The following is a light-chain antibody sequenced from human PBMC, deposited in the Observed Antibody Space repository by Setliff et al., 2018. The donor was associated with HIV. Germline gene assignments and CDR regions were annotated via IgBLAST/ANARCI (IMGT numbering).Light chain of an antibody. CDR2: DVN. Sequence: QSVLTQPASVSGSPGQSITISCTGTSSDIGGYNYVSWYQQHPGKAPKLMIYDVNNRPSGVSTRFSGSKSGNTASLTISGLQAEDEADYYCCSYASTSTLVFGGGTKGTVL. J-gene: IGLJ3*02. V-gene: IGLV2-14*03. CDR1: SSDIGGYNY. CDR3: CSYASTSTLV.